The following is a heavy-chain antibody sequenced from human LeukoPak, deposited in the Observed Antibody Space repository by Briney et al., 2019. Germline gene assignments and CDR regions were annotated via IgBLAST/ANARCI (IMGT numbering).Heavy chain of an antibody. CDR1: GYTFTGYY. V-gene: IGHV1-18*04. CDR2: ISAYNGNT. CDR3: ARDFEPYVMITFGGVIVLDY. Sequence: GASVKVSCKASGYTFTGYYIHWVRQAPGQGLEWMGWISAYNGNTNYAQKLQGRVTMTTDTSTSTAYMELRSLRSDDTAVYYCARDFEPYVMITFGGVIVLDYWGQGTLVTVSS. D-gene: IGHD3-16*02. J-gene: IGHJ4*02.